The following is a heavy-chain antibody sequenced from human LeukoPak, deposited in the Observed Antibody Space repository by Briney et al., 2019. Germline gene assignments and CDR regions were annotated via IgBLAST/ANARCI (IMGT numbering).Heavy chain of an antibody. CDR2: INHSGST. J-gene: IGHJ4*02. CDR1: GGSFSGYY. Sequence: SETLSLTCAVYGGSFSGYYWSWIRQPPGKGLEWIGEINHSGSTNYNPSLKSRVTISVDTPKNQFSLKLSSVTAADTAVYYCARRVGIAARLTPYDYWGQGTLVTVSS. CDR3: ARRVGIAARLTPYDY. V-gene: IGHV4-34*01. D-gene: IGHD6-6*01.